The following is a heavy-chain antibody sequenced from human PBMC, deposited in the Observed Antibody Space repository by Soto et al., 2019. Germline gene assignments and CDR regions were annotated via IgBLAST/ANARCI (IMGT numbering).Heavy chain of an antibody. V-gene: IGHV3-53*01. D-gene: IGHD2-15*01. Sequence: EVPLVESGGGLVQPGGSLRLSCAASGFTVSSNYMSWVRQAPGKGLEWVSVMYSGGSTYYADSVKGRFTISRDNSKNTLYLQMNSLRAEDTAVYYCARPYRDCSGGSCYSVVGMDVWGQGTTVTVSS. CDR3: ARPYRDCSGGSCYSVVGMDV. CDR2: MYSGGST. CDR1: GFTVSSNY. J-gene: IGHJ6*02.